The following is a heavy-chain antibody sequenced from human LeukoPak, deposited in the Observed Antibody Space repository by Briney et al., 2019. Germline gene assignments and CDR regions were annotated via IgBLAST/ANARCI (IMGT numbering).Heavy chain of an antibody. CDR1: GFTFSSYG. CDR2: IWYDGSNK. D-gene: IGHD3-10*01. Sequence: GGSPRLSCAASGFTFSSYGMHWVRQAPGKGLEWVAVIWYDGSNKYYADSVKGRFTISRDNSKNTLYLQMNSLRAEDTAVYYCARDNGITMAGRNWFDPWGQGTLVTVSS. V-gene: IGHV3-33*01. J-gene: IGHJ5*02. CDR3: ARDNGITMAGRNWFDP.